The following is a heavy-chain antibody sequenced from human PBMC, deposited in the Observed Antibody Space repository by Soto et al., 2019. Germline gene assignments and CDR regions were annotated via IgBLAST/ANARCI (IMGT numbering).Heavy chain of an antibody. J-gene: IGHJ6*02. D-gene: IGHD3-3*01. CDR2: IYYSGGA. CDR1: NGSISSGYYY. V-gene: IGHV4-31*03. CDR3: ARDEAPYYDFWSGNYRNAYHGMDV. Sequence: ASETLSLTCTVSNGSISSGYYYWSWIRQHPGKGLEWIGYIYYSGGAYYNPSLKSRVTISIDTSKNQFSLILDSVTAADTAVYFCARDEAPYYDFWSGNYRNAYHGMDVWGQGTTVTVSS.